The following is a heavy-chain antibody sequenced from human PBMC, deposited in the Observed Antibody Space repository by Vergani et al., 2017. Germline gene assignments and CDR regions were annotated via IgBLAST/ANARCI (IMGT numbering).Heavy chain of an antibody. J-gene: IGHJ4*02. D-gene: IGHD6-19*01. CDR1: GFTFNSYW. CDR3: VRVVRDWSSGPLDY. Sequence: EVQLVESGGGLVQPGGSLRLSCAASGFTFNSYWMHWVRQAPGKGLVWVSRINPDGRSTSYADSVKGRFTISRDNDKNTLFLQMNSLRDEDTAVYYCVRVVRDWSSGPLDYWGQGTLVTVSS. V-gene: IGHV3-74*01. CDR2: INPDGRST.